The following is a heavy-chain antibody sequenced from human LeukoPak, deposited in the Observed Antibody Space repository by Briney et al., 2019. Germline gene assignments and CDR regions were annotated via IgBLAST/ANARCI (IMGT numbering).Heavy chain of an antibody. D-gene: IGHD6-6*01. J-gene: IGHJ4*02. CDR2: IYYSGSA. Sequence: SETLSLTCTVSGGSISSSSYYWGWIRQPPGKGLEGIGSIYYSGSAYYNPSLKSRVTISVDTSKNQFSLKLSSVTAADTAVYYCARVVGSSSNTRYYFDYWGQGTLVTVSS. CDR1: GGSISSSSYY. V-gene: IGHV4-39*01. CDR3: ARVVGSSSNTRYYFDY.